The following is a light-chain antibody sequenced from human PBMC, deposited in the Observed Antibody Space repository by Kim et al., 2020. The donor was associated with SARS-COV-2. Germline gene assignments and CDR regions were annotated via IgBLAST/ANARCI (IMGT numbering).Light chain of an antibody. Sequence: SSELTQDPAASVALGQTVRITCQGDSLRSYYATWYQQKPGQAPIVVIYGKNNRPSGIPDRFSGSSSGDTASLTITGTQAGDEADYYCNSRGSNDNVLFGGGTQLTVL. CDR1: SLRSYY. CDR3: NSRGSNDNVL. J-gene: IGLJ2*01. CDR2: GKN. V-gene: IGLV3-19*01.